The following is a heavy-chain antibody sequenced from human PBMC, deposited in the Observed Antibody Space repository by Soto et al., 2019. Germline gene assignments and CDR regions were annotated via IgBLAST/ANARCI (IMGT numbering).Heavy chain of an antibody. CDR3: ARRTSGYFGY. CDR2: ILSDHNT. CDR1: GFTFSDYT. J-gene: IGHJ4*02. V-gene: IGHV3-23*03. D-gene: IGHD6-19*01. Sequence: EVQLLESGGGLVQPGGSLTLSCAASGFTFSDYTMSWVRQAPGKVLECVSVILSDHNTYYADSVRGRFTISRENSKNTLYLEMNSLRAEDTAVYYCARRTSGYFGYWGQGTLVTVSS.